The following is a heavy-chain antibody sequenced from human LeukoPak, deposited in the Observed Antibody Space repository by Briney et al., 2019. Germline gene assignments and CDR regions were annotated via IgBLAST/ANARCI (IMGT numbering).Heavy chain of an antibody. V-gene: IGHV4-39*01. Sequence: SETLSLTCTVSGGSISSSSYYWGWIRQPPGKRLEWIASIYDSRSTYYNPSLKSRLTISVDTSKNQFSLRLSSVTAADTATYYCARPYHYDSGSRGTAFDIWGQGTMVTVSS. D-gene: IGHD3-10*01. J-gene: IGHJ3*02. CDR2: IYDSRST. CDR3: ARPYHYDSGSRGTAFDI. CDR1: GGSISSSSYY.